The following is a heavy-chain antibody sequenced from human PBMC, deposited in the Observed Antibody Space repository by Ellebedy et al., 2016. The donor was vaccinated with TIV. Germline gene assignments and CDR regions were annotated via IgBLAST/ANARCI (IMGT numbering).Heavy chain of an antibody. CDR2: IFPSDSDA. CDR3: ASIKTDAFEI. V-gene: IGHV5-51*01. J-gene: IGHJ3*02. CDR1: GDSFTTYW. Sequence: KVSCKDSGDSFTTYWIGWVRQMPGKGLEWMGIIFPSDSDARYSPSFQGQITISVDKSISTTYLQWSSLKASDTAIYYCASIKTDAFEIWGQGTMVTVSS.